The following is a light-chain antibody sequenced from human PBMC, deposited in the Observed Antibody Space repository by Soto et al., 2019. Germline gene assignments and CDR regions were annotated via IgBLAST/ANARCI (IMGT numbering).Light chain of an antibody. V-gene: IGLV1-51*01. CDR1: SSYIGGNS. Sequence: QSVLTQPPSVSAAPGQKVTISCSGSSSYIGGNSVSWYQQLPGTAPKLLIYDDNKRPSGIPDRFSGSKSGTSATLGITGFQTGDEADYYCGSWDSSLSAYVFGTGTRSPS. CDR2: DDN. CDR3: GSWDSSLSAYV. J-gene: IGLJ1*01.